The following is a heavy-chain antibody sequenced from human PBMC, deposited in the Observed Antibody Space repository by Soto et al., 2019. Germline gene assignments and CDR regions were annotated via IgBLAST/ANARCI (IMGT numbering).Heavy chain of an antibody. CDR2: INHSGST. V-gene: IGHV4-34*01. Sequence: SETLSLTCAVYGGSFSGYYWSWIRQPPGKGLEWIGEINHSGSTNYNPSLKSRVTISVDTSKNQFSLKLSSVTAADTAVYYCARGSDYWGQGTLVTVSS. CDR1: GGSFSGYY. CDR3: ARGSDY. J-gene: IGHJ4*02.